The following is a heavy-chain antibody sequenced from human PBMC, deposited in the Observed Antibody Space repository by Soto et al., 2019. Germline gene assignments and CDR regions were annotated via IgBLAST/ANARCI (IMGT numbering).Heavy chain of an antibody. CDR3: ARASGYSGYDVFDY. CDR2: ISSSSSYT. J-gene: IGHJ4*02. CDR1: GFTFSDYY. Sequence: QVQLVESGGVSVKPGGSLRLSCAASGFTFSDYYMSWIRQAPGKGLEWLSYISSSSSYTNYADSVKGRFTISRDNAKKSLYLQMNSLRAEDTAVYYCARASGYSGYDVFDYWGQGTLVTVSS. V-gene: IGHV3-11*06. D-gene: IGHD5-12*01.